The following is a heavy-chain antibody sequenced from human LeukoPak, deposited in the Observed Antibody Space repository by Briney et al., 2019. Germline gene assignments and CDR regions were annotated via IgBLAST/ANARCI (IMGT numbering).Heavy chain of an antibody. J-gene: IGHJ4*02. CDR1: GYSFTNYW. V-gene: IGHV5-51*01. D-gene: IGHD3-22*01. Sequence: GESLKISCKGSGYSFTNYWIGWVRQMPGKGQEWMGIIYPGDSDTKYSPSFQGQVTISADKSISTAYLQWSSLKASDTAMYYCATLRSGYYYDYFDYWGQGTLVTVSS. CDR3: ATLRSGYYYDYFDY. CDR2: IYPGDSDT.